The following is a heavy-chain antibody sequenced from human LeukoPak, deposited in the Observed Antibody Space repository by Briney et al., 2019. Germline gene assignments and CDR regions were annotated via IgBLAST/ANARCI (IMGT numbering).Heavy chain of an antibody. CDR1: GYTFTGYY. V-gene: IGHV1-2*02. J-gene: IGHJ4*02. CDR2: MNPKSGGT. D-gene: IGHD6-13*01. CDR3: ARDLWEGIAAAGPGNIDY. Sequence: ASVKVSCKASGYTFTGYYVHWVRQAPGQGLEWMGWMNPKSGGTNYAQKFEARVTMTRDTSISTAYMELSRLRSDDTAVYYCARDLWEGIAAAGPGNIDYWGQGTLVTVSS.